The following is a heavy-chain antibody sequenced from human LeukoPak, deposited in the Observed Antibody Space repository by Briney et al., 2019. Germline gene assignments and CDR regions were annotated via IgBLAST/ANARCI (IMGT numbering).Heavy chain of an antibody. CDR1: GYTFTNYY. Sequence: ASVKVSCKASGYTFTNYYMHWVRQAPGQGLGWMGLSNLTGSSTHYAQKFRGRVDMTRDTSTPTVYMELSSLRSEDTAVYYCAREESGGYFDYWGQGTLVTVSS. D-gene: IGHD2-8*02. CDR3: AREESGGYFDY. J-gene: IGHJ4*02. CDR2: SNLTGSST. V-gene: IGHV1-46*01.